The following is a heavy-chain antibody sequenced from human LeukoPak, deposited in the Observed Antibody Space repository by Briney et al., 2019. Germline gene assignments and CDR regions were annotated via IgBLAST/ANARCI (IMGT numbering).Heavy chain of an antibody. CDR2: IIPIFGTA. Sequence: SVKVSCKASGGTFSSYAISWVRQAPGQGLEWMGGIIPIFGTANYAQKFQGRVTITTDESTSTAYMELSSLRSDDTAVYYCARDPSLLAGYFDWALGPFDPWGQGTLVPVSS. V-gene: IGHV1-69*05. CDR3: ARDPSLLAGYFDWALGPFDP. CDR1: GGTFSSYA. J-gene: IGHJ5*02. D-gene: IGHD3-9*01.